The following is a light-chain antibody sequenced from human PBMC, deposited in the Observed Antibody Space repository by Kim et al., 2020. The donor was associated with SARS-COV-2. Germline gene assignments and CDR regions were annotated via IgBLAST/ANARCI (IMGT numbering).Light chain of an antibody. Sequence: QSALTQPPSASGSPGQSVTISCTGTSSDVGGYNYVSWYQQHPGKAPKLMICEVSKRPSGVPDRFSGSKSGNTASLTVSGLQAEDEADYYCSSYAGSNNLVFGGGTQLTVL. CDR2: EVS. CDR3: SSYAGSNNLV. CDR1: SSDVGGYNY. V-gene: IGLV2-8*01. J-gene: IGLJ3*02.